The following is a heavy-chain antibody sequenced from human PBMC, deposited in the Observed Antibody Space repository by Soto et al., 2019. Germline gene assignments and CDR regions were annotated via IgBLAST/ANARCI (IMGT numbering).Heavy chain of an antibody. Sequence: QVQLVQSGAEVKKPGSSVKVSCKASGGTFSSYAISWVRQAPGQGLEWMGGIIPIFGTANYAQKFQGRVTLTADESTSTAYMELSSLRSAETAVYYCARARRDIVVVPAAIHGYYGMDVWGQGTTVTVSS. CDR3: ARARRDIVVVPAAIHGYYGMDV. V-gene: IGHV1-69*01. CDR2: IIPIFGTA. CDR1: GGTFSSYA. J-gene: IGHJ6*02. D-gene: IGHD2-2*02.